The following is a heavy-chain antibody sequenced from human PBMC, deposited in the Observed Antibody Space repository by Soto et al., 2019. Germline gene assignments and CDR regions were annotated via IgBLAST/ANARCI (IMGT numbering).Heavy chain of an antibody. CDR3: ARHYVQGGANYFGP. D-gene: IGHD3-16*01. CDR2: IYPSDSYN. J-gene: IGHJ5*02. CDR1: GYSFTSYW. V-gene: IGHV5-10-1*01. Sequence: GESLKISCKGSGYSFTSYWIGWVRQMPGKGLEWMGSIYPSDSYNNYSPSFQGHVTISVDKSISTAYLQWSSLKASDSAMYYCARHYVQGGANYFGPWGQGTLVTVSS.